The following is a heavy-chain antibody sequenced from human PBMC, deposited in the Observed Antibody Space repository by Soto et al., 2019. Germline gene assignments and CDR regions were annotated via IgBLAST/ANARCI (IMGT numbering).Heavy chain of an antibody. Sequence: GESLKISCTGSGYSFTIHWIAWVRQMPGKGLEWMGIIYPGDSDTRYSPSFQGQVTISADKSISTAYLQWRSLKASDSAMYYCARSAVPTAIEGFDMWGQGTTVTVSS. D-gene: IGHD2-2*01. CDR3: ARSAVPTAIEGFDM. CDR2: IYPGDSDT. CDR1: GYSFTIHW. J-gene: IGHJ3*02. V-gene: IGHV5-51*01.